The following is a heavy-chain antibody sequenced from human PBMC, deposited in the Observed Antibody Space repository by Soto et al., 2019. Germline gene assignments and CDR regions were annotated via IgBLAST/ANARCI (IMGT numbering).Heavy chain of an antibody. D-gene: IGHD5-18*01. CDR1: GFTFSSYA. CDR3: ARALRGYSYGYYYYGMDV. V-gene: IGHV3-30-3*01. Sequence: VQLVESGGGVVQPGRSLRLSCAASGFTFSSYAMHWVRQAPGKGLEWVAVISYDGSNKYYADSVKGRFTISRDNSKNTLYLQMNSLRAEDTAVYYCARALRGYSYGYYYYGMDVWGQGTTVTVSS. CDR2: ISYDGSNK. J-gene: IGHJ6*02.